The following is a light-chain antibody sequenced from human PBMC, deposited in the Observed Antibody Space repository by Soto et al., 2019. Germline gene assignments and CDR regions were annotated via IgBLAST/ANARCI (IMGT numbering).Light chain of an antibody. Sequence: TQSPSSVSASVGDRVTITCRASQGISSYLAWYQQKPGQAPRLLIYGASIKATGIPDRFSGSGSGTDFTLTISRLEPEDFAVYYCQQYGSSSWTFGQGT. CDR2: GAS. CDR3: QQYGSSSWT. CDR1: QGISSY. V-gene: IGKV3-20*01. J-gene: IGKJ1*01.